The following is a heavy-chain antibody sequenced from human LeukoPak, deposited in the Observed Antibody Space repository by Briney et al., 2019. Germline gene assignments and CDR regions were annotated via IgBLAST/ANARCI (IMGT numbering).Heavy chain of an antibody. CDR3: ARSSHNNYWYFDY. CDR1: GFIFDDYG. Sequence: GGSLRLSCAASGFIFDDYGMSWVRQAPGKGLEWVSGINWNGGSTGYADSVKGRFTISRDNAKNSLYLQMNSLRAENTALYYCARSSHNNYWYFDYWGQGTLVTVSS. J-gene: IGHJ4*02. V-gene: IGHV3-20*04. D-gene: IGHD1-1*01. CDR2: INWNGGST.